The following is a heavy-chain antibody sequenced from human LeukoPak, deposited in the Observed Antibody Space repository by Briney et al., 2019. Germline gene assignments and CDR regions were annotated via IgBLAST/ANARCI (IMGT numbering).Heavy chain of an antibody. J-gene: IGHJ4*02. CDR2: ISSSSSYI. CDR1: GFTFSSYG. V-gene: IGHV3-21*01. D-gene: IGHD3-22*01. Sequence: PGRSLRLSCAASGFTFSSYGMNWVRQAPGKGLEWVSSISSSSSYIYYADSVKGRFTISRDNAKNSLYLQMNSLRAEDTAVYYCARDPDVSRGYFDYWGQGTLVTVSS. CDR3: ARDPDVSRGYFDY.